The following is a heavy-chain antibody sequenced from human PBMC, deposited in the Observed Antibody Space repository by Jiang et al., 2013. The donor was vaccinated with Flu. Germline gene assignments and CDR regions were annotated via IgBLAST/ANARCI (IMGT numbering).Heavy chain of an antibody. CDR3: ARDRRKWLRSQRALFDI. V-gene: IGHV3-30-3*01. J-gene: IGHJ3*02. CDR2: ISYDGSNK. D-gene: IGHD5-12*01. CDR1: GFTFSSYA. Sequence: VQLLESGGGVVQPGRSLRLSCAASGFTFSSYAMHWVRQAPGKGLEWVAVISYDGSNKYYADSVKGRFTISRDNSKNTLYLQMNSLRAEDTAVYYCARDRRKWLRSQRALFDIWGQGTMVTVSS.